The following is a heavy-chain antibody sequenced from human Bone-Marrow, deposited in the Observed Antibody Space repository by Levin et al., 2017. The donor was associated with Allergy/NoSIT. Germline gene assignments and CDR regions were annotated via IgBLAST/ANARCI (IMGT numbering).Heavy chain of an antibody. CDR2: IYSGGNT. J-gene: IGHJ6*02. CDR1: GFSVSDSY. V-gene: IGHV3-53*01. Sequence: PGGSLRLSCAGSGFSVSDSYMSWVRQAPGKGLEWVAVIYSGGNTYYPDSVKGRFTISRDSAQNTPYLQMNTLRGEDAAVYYCATRFWPTYDYALDVWGQGTTVTVSS. D-gene: IGHD3-3*01. CDR3: ATRFWPTYDYALDV.